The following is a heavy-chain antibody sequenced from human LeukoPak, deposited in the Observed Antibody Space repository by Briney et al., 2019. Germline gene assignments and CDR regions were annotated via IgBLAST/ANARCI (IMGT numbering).Heavy chain of an antibody. V-gene: IGHV4-38-2*01. CDR3: ARPIAVAGTSWFDP. CDR1: GYSISSGYY. Sequence: KPSETLSLXCAVSGYSISSGYYWGWIRQPPGKGLAWIGSIYHSGSTYYNPSLKSRVTISVDTSKNQFSLKLSSVTAADTAVYYCARPIAVAGTSWFDPWGQGTLVTVSS. D-gene: IGHD6-19*01. CDR2: IYHSGST. J-gene: IGHJ5*02.